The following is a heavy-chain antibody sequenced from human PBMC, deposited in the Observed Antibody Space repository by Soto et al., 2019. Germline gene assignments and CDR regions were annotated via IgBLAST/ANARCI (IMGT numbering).Heavy chain of an antibody. D-gene: IGHD2-15*01. Sequence: GESLKISCKGSGYSFTSYWISWVRQMPGKGLEWMGRIDPSDSYTNYSPSFQGHVTISADKSISTAYLQRSSLKASDTAMYYCAMVSGYYYGMDVWGQGTTVTVSS. CDR2: IDPSDSYT. V-gene: IGHV5-10-1*01. CDR3: AMVSGYYYGMDV. CDR1: GYSFTSYW. J-gene: IGHJ6*02.